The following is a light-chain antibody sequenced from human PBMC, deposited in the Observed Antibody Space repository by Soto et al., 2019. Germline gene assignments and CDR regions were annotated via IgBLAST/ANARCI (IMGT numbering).Light chain of an antibody. J-gene: IGKJ4*01. CDR3: MRNTQFPLT. CDR2: RVS. Sequence: EIVMTQSPLSSAVTLGQPASISCGSSQSLVHSDGNTYLSWLHVGPGQSPRPLIYRVSDRFPGVPDRFTGSGAETNFTLKISRVEAEDVGTYYCMRNTQFPLTFGGGTKVDIK. V-gene: IGKV2-24*01. CDR1: QSLVHSDGNTY.